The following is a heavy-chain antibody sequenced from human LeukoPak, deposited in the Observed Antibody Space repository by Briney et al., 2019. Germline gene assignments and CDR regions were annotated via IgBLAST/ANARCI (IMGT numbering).Heavy chain of an antibody. CDR2: IYTSEKT. Sequence: SETLSLTCTVSGGYIGRYYWSWIRQPAGKGLEWIGRIYTSEKTDYNASLKSRVTMSVDMSTSQFSLRLTSVTAADTAVYYCAREGDYGDYSKSFYYMDVWGKGTTVTVSS. D-gene: IGHD4-17*01. J-gene: IGHJ6*03. CDR3: AREGDYGDYSKSFYYMDV. V-gene: IGHV4-4*07. CDR1: GGYIGRYY.